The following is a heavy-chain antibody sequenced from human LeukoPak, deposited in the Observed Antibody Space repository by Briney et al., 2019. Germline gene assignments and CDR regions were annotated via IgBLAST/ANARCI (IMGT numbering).Heavy chain of an antibody. V-gene: IGHV1-18*01. CDR1: GYTFTSYG. CDR2: ISAYNGNT. CDR3: AREGLPAAASKRTYFDY. D-gene: IGHD2-2*01. Sequence: EASVKVSCKASGYTFTSYGISWVRQAPGQGLEWMGWISAYNGNTNYAQKLQGRVTMTTDTSTSTAYMELRSLRSDDTAVYYCAREGLPAAASKRTYFDYWGQGTLVTVSS. J-gene: IGHJ4*02.